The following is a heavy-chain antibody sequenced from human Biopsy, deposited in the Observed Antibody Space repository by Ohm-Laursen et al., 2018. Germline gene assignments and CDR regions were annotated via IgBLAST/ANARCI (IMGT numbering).Heavy chain of an antibody. J-gene: IGHJ3*02. V-gene: IGHV4-59*01. D-gene: IGHD1-26*01. Sequence: SETLSLTCSVSGGSMTGYEWSWIRLAPGKGPEWIGYIYYSGGTKYNPSLASRVTFSVDMSKSQFSLKLYSVTAADTAVYYCARVEAGTYDALDIWGRGTLVAVSA. CDR3: ARVEAGTYDALDI. CDR1: GGSMTGYE. CDR2: IYYSGGT.